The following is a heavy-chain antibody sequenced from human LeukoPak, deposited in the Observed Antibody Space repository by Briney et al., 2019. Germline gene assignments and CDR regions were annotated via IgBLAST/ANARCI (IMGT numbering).Heavy chain of an antibody. J-gene: IGHJ5*02. Sequence: SETLSLTCAVSGYSISSGYYWGWIRQPPGKGLGWIGCIYLGGNTYYNPSLKSRVTILIDTSRNHFSLKLNSVSAADTAVYYCARVAVASVGLNWFDPWGQGALVTVSS. CDR3: ARVAVASVGLNWFDP. CDR2: IYLGGNT. D-gene: IGHD6-19*01. CDR1: GYSISSGYY. V-gene: IGHV4-38-2*01.